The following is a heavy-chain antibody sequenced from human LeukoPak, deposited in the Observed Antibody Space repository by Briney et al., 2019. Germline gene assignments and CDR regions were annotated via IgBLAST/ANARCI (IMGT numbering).Heavy chain of an antibody. V-gene: IGHV1-69*13. Sequence: SVKVSCKASGGTFSSYAISWVRRAPGQGLEWMGGIIPIFGTANYAQKFQGRVTITADESTSTAYMELSSLRSEDTAVYYCARDRGYSYSQGDYGMDVWGQGTTVTVSS. J-gene: IGHJ6*02. CDR1: GGTFSSYA. CDR3: ARDRGYSYSQGDYGMDV. CDR2: IIPIFGTA. D-gene: IGHD5-18*01.